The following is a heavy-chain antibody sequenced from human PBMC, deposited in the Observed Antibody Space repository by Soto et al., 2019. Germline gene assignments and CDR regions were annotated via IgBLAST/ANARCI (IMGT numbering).Heavy chain of an antibody. CDR1: GFTFSSYS. V-gene: IGHV3-48*02. J-gene: IGHJ4*02. D-gene: IGHD3-16*02. CDR2: ISSSSSTI. CDR3: ARDRFTFGGVIDQEDDY. Sequence: GGSLRLSCAASGFTFSSYSMNWVRQAPGKGLEWVSYISSSSSTIYYADSVKGRFTISRDNAKNSLYLQMNSLRDEDTAVYYCARDRFTFGGVIDQEDDYWGQGTLVTVSS.